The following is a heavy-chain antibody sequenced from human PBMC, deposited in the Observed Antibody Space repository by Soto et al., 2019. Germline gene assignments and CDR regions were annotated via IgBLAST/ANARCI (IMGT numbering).Heavy chain of an antibody. Sequence: ESLKISCKGSGYRFTSYWISWVRQMPGKGLEWMGRIDPSDSYTKYSPSFQGHVTISADKSISTAYLQWSSLKVSDTAMYYCARLLLTTVSRMDVWGQGSTVTVSS. J-gene: IGHJ6*02. V-gene: IGHV5-10-1*01. CDR2: IDPSDSYT. CDR3: ARLLLTTVSRMDV. CDR1: GYRFTSYW. D-gene: IGHD4-17*01.